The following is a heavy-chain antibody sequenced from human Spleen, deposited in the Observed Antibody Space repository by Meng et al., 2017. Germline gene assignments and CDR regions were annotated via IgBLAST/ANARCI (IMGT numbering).Heavy chain of an antibody. CDR3: ARGPTTMAHDFDY. V-gene: IGHV4-34*01. Sequence: AQLQPGGAGLLKPSETLPLTCVVSGGSFSDYYWSWIRQPPGKGLEWIGEINHSGSTNYNPSLESRATISVDTSQNNLSLKLSSVTAADSAVYYCARGPTTMAHDFDYWGQGTLVTVSS. D-gene: IGHD4-11*01. J-gene: IGHJ4*02. CDR1: GGSFSDYY. CDR2: INHSGST.